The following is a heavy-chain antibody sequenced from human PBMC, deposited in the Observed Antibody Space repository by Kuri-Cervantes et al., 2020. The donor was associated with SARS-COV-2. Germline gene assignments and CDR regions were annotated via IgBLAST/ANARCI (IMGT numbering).Heavy chain of an antibody. CDR3: ARDFFTMGRRGVDI. J-gene: IGHJ3*02. CDR1: TSTFSSYA. CDR2: ISGDGSAT. V-gene: IGHV3-23*01. Sequence: GGSLRLSCAASTSTFSSYAMTWVRQAPGKGLQWVSSISGDGSATNYADSVQGRFTISRDNSKNTLYLQMNSLRAEDTAVYYCARDFFTMGRRGVDIWGQGTMVTVSS. D-gene: IGHD3-10*01.